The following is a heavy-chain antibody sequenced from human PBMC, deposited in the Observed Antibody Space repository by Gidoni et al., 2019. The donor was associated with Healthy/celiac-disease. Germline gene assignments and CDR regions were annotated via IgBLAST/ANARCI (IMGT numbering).Heavy chain of an antibody. CDR2: INPSGGST. J-gene: IGHJ4*02. CDR1: GYTFTSYY. V-gene: IGHV1-46*01. CDR3: ARVAAAGTVHDY. Sequence: QVQLVQSGAEVKKPGASVKVSCKASGYTFTSYYMHWLRQAPGQGLEWMGIINPSGGSTSYAQKFQGRVTMTRDTSTSTVYMELSSLRSEDTAVYYCARVAAAGTVHDYWGQGTLVTVSS. D-gene: IGHD6-13*01.